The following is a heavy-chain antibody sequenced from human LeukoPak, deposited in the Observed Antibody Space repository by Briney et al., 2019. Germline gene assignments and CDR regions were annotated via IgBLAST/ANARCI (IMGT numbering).Heavy chain of an antibody. V-gene: IGHV4-4*07. J-gene: IGHJ6*03. CDR2: IYASGST. CDR3: ARDRRVPVGVLEWGDYYYYMDV. D-gene: IGHD1-1*01. CDR1: GGSISSDS. Sequence: SQTLSLTCIVSGGSISSDSWSWIRQPAGKGLQSLGRIYASGSTNYDPSVKSRITMSVDTSKNQFSLKLSSVTAADTAVYYCARDRRVPVGVLEWGDYYYYMDVWGTGTTVTISS.